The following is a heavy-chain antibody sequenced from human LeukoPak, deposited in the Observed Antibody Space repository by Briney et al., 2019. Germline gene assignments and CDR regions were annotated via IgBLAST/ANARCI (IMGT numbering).Heavy chain of an antibody. D-gene: IGHD5-12*01. J-gene: IGHJ4*02. CDR2: IGSKANSYAT. V-gene: IGHV3-73*01. CDR3: TFSRSGYAGIDY. Sequence: GGSLRLSCAASGFTFSGSAMHWVRQASGKGLEWVGRIGSKANSYATAYAASVKGRFTISRDDSKNTAYLQMNSLKTEDTAVYYCTFSRSGYAGIDYWGQGTLVTVSS. CDR1: GFTFSGSA.